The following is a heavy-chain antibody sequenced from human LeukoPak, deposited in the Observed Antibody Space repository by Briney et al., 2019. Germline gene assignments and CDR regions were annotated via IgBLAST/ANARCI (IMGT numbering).Heavy chain of an antibody. V-gene: IGHV3-43*01. CDR1: GFTFDDYI. Sequence: GGSLRLSCAASGFTFDDYIMHWVRQAPGKGLEWVALINWNGRTTYYADSVKGRFGISRDNSKDSLYLQMNNLRIEDTAFYYCAKEWRSGWSDPDYWGQGTLVTVSS. D-gene: IGHD6-19*01. CDR3: AKEWRSGWSDPDY. CDR2: INWNGRTT. J-gene: IGHJ4*02.